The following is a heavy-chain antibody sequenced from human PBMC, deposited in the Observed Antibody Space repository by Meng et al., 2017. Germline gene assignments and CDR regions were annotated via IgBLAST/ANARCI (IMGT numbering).Heavy chain of an antibody. CDR1: AGYICSSNG. Sequence: HVHLQGPAPGRVKRSGALFMASAISAGYICSSNGRNWVRQPPGKGLEWMGEIYHGDGNNYNPSLKSRVTISVDKSKNQFSLKLSSVTAADAAVYYCARDGYGDYVGGYFQHWGQGTLVTVSS. CDR3: ARDGYGDYVGGYFQH. D-gene: IGHD4-17*01. CDR2: IYHGDGN. J-gene: IGHJ1*01. V-gene: IGHV4-4*02.